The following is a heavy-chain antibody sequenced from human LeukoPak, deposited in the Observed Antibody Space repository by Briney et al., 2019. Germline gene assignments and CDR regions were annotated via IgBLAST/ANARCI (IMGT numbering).Heavy chain of an antibody. Sequence: PSETLSLTCAVYGGSFSGYYWSCIRQPPGKRLEGVGEINHSGSTNYNPSRKSRVTISVDTSKNQFYLRLSSVTAADTAVYYCIDGSGSPLLDVWGKGTTVTVSS. CDR3: IDGSGSPLLDV. D-gene: IGHD3-10*01. J-gene: IGHJ6*04. V-gene: IGHV4-34*01. CDR2: INHSGST. CDR1: GGSFSGYY.